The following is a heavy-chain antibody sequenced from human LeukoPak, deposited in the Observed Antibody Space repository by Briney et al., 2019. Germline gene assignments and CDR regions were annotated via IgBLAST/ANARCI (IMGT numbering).Heavy chain of an antibody. CDR2: ISGSGGST. D-gene: IGHD3-22*01. Sequence: GGSLRLSCAASGFTFSSYAMSWVRQAPGKGLEWVSAISGSGGSTYYADSVKGRFTISRDNSKNTLYLQMNSLRAEDTAVYYFAKDRIVVVITSLDYWGQGTLVTVSS. V-gene: IGHV3-23*01. CDR3: AKDRIVVVITSLDY. J-gene: IGHJ4*02. CDR1: GFTFSSYA.